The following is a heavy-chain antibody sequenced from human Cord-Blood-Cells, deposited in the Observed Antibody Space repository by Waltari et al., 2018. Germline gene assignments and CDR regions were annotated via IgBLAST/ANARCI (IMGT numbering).Heavy chain of an antibody. D-gene: IGHD3-10*01. V-gene: IGHV1-3*01. CDR2: INAGNGNT. J-gene: IGHJ6*02. CDR1: GYTFTSYA. Sequence: QVQLVQSGAEVKKPGASVKVSFKASGYTFTSYAMHWVRKAPVQRLEWMGWINAGNGNTKYSQKFQGRVTITRDSSASTAYMELSSLRSEDTAVYYCARDRESKYYYYGMDVWGQGTTVTGSS. CDR3: ARDRESKYYYYGMDV.